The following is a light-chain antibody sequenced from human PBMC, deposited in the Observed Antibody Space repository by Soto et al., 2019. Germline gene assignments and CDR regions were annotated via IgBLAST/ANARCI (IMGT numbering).Light chain of an antibody. Sequence: SYELTPPPSVSVAPGKTARITCGGDNIGSKSVHWYHQKPGQAPVLVIYSDSDRPSGIPERFSGSTSGNTATLTISGVEAGDEADYYCQVWVSSTDHVVFGAGTPLTVL. J-gene: IGLJ2*01. CDR2: SDS. V-gene: IGLV3-21*04. CDR1: NIGSKS. CDR3: QVWVSSTDHVV.